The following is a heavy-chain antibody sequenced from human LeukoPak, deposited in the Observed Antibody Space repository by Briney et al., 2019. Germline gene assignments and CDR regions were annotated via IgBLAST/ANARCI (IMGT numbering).Heavy chain of an antibody. D-gene: IGHD6-19*01. V-gene: IGHV4-4*07. CDR2: IYSSGTT. CDR3: ARGSSGWYSIDY. Sequence: PSETLSLTCTVSGGSISSYYWSWIRQPAGKGLEWIGRIYSSGTTNYNPPFKSRVTMSVDTSKNQFSLTLNSLTAADTAVYYCARGSSGWYSIDYWGQGILVTVSS. CDR1: GGSISSYY. J-gene: IGHJ4*02.